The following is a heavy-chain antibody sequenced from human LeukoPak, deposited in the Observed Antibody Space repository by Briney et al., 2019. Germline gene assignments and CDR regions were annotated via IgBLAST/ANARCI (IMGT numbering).Heavy chain of an antibody. Sequence: PGGSLRLSCAASGFTFSSYGMHWVRQAPGKGLEWVAVISYDGSNKYYADSVKGRFTISRDNSKNTLYLQMNSLRAEDTAVYYCASFLIAAAGTEQFHYWGQGTLVTVSS. D-gene: IGHD6-13*01. CDR3: ASFLIAAAGTEQFHY. J-gene: IGHJ4*02. CDR1: GFTFSSYG. CDR2: ISYDGSNK. V-gene: IGHV3-30*03.